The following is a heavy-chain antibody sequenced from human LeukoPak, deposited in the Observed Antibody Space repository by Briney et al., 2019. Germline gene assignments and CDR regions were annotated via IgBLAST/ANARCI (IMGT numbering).Heavy chain of an antibody. CDR1: GGSFSGYY. V-gene: IGHV4-34*01. CDR3: AREIGRKQLVPGY. D-gene: IGHD6-13*01. CDR2: INHSGTT. Sequence: SETLSLTCAVYGGSFSGYYWSWISQPPGKGLEWIGEINHSGTTNYNPSLKSRVTISVDTSKNQFSLKLSSVTAADAAVYYCAREIGRKQLVPGYWGQGTLVTVSS. J-gene: IGHJ4*02.